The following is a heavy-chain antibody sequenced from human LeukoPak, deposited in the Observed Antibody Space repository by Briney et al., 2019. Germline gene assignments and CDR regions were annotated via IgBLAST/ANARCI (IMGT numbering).Heavy chain of an antibody. CDR1: GYTFTSYG. J-gene: IGHJ4*02. CDR3: ARVPVSGPGARFDY. D-gene: IGHD4-11*01. V-gene: IGHV1-18*01. CDR2: ISAYKVNT. Sequence: AAVKVSCKASGYTFTSYGISWVRQAPGQGLEWMGWISAYKVNTNDAQKLQGRVTMTTDTSTTTAYMELRSLRSDDTAVYYCARVPVSGPGARFDYWGQGTLVTVSS.